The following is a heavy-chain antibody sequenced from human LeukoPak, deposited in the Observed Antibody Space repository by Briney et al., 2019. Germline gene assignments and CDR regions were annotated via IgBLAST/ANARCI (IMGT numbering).Heavy chain of an antibody. Sequence: GASVKVSCKASGYTFTSYYMHWVRQAPGQGLEWMGIINPSGGRTTYAQKFQGRVTMTRDTSTSTVYMELSSLRSEDTAMYYCARAAISAGAFDYWGQGTLVTVSS. J-gene: IGHJ4*02. CDR1: GYTFTSYY. CDR2: INPSGGRT. CDR3: ARAAISAGAFDY. V-gene: IGHV1-46*01.